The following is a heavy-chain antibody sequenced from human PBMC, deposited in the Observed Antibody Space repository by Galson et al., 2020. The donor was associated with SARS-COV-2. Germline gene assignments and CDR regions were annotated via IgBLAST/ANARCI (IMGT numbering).Heavy chain of an antibody. CDR3: ARDSESAAICGIRRTNWFDP. V-gene: IGHV4-39*07. Sequence: SETLSLTCTVSGGSISSSSYYWGWIRQPPGKGLEWIGSIYYSGSTYYNPSLKSRVTISVDTSKNQFSLKLSSVTAADTAVYYCARDSESAAICGIRRTNWFDPWGQGTLVTVSS. CDR2: IYYSGST. J-gene: IGHJ5*02. D-gene: IGHD2-2*02. CDR1: GGSISSSSYY.